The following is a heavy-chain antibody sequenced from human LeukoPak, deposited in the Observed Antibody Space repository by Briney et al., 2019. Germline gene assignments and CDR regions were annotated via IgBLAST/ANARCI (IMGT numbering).Heavy chain of an antibody. CDR3: ARHKDYYYSYMDV. CDR2: IYYSGST. J-gene: IGHJ6*03. V-gene: IGHV4-39*01. Sequence: SETLSLTCSVSDDSISTSSYYWGWIRQPPGKGLEWIGTIYYSGSTYYNPSLTSRVTISVDTSKNQFSLKLSSVTAADTAVYYCARHKDYYYSYMDVWGKGTTVTISS. CDR1: DDSISTSSYY.